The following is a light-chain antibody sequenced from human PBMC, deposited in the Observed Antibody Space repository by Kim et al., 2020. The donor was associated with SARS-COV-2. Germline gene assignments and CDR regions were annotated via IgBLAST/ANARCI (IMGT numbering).Light chain of an antibody. CDR1: SSDVGGYNF. J-gene: IGLJ1*01. CDR2: EVS. CDR3: SSYTSSSTFDYV. Sequence: QSALAQPASVSGSPGQSITISCTGASSDVGGYNFVSWYQQHPGKAPKLMIFEVSNRPSGVSNRFSGSKSGNTASLTISGLRAEDEADYYCSSYTSSSTFDYVFGTGTKVTVL. V-gene: IGLV2-14*01.